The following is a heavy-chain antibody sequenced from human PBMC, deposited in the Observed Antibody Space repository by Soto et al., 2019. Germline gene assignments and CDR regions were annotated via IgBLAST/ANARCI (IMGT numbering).Heavy chain of an antibody. V-gene: IGHV1-3*01. Sequence: GASVKVSCKASGLISSNYNFRWVRQAPGQSLEWMGRINAANGNTQYSQNFQGRVTFTSDPSASTAFMELTSLRLEDRAVYYCATDYRSNWRLWGQGIRVTVSS. CDR1: GLISSNYN. CDR2: INAANGNT. J-gene: IGHJ4*02. CDR3: ATDYRSNWRL. D-gene: IGHD2-21*02.